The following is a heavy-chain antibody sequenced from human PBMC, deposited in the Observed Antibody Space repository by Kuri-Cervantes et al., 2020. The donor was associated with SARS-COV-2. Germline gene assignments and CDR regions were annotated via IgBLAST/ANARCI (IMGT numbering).Heavy chain of an antibody. J-gene: IGHJ5*02. CDR1: GFTFSSYS. V-gene: IGHV3-48*01. CDR2: ISSSSSTI. D-gene: IGHD3-3*01. Sequence: GESLKISCAASGFTFSSYSMNWVRQAPGKGLEWVSYISSSSSTIYYADSVKGRFTISRDNAKNSLYLQMNSLRAEDTAVYYCARDLSSTLEWLFYNWFDPWGQGTLVTVSS. CDR3: ARDLSSTLEWLFYNWFDP.